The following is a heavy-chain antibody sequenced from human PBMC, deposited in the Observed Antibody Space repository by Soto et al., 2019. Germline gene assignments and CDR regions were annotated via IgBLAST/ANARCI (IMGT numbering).Heavy chain of an antibody. CDR1: GYTFTSYD. CDR3: ARGPSRGQWLGGKYFQH. D-gene: IGHD6-19*01. J-gene: IGHJ1*01. V-gene: IGHV1-8*01. Sequence: ASVKVSCKASGYTFTSYDINWVRQATGQGLEWMGWMNPNSGNTGYAQKFQGRVTMTRNTSISTAYMELSSLRSEDTAVYYCARGPSRGQWLGGKYFQHWGQGTLVTVSS. CDR2: MNPNSGNT.